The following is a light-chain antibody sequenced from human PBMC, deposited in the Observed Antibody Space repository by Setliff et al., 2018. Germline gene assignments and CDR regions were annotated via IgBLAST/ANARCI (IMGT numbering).Light chain of an antibody. J-gene: IGLJ1*01. CDR3: QVWDSLSDHYV. CDR1: DIGNKD. V-gene: IGLV3-21*04. CDR2: DES. Sequence: ELTQPPSVSVAPGKTARITCAGNDIGNKDVQWYQQKPGQAPVLVISDESDRPSGIPERFSGSHSGNTATLTISRVEAGDEADFYCQVWDSLSDHYVFGSGTKAHRP.